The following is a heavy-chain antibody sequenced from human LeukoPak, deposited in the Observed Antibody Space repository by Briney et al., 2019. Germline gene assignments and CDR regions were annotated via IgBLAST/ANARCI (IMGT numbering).Heavy chain of an antibody. CDR3: ARIRGYSYGY. V-gene: IGHV4-34*01. J-gene: IGHJ4*02. CDR1: GGSFSGDY. Sequence: SETLSLTCAVYGGSFSGDYWSWIRQPPGKGLEWIGEINHSGSTNYNPSLKSRVTISVDTSKNQFSLKLSSVTAADTAVYYCARIRGYSYGYWGQGTLVTVSS. D-gene: IGHD5-18*01. CDR2: INHSGST.